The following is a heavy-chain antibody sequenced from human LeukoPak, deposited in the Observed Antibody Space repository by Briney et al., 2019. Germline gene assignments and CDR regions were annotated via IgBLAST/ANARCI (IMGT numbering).Heavy chain of an antibody. CDR2: IYPRDGST. J-gene: IGHJ5*02. CDR1: GYTFTSNY. D-gene: IGHD4-17*01. Sequence: ASVKVSCKASGYTFTSNYIHWVRQAPGQGLEWMGMIYPRDGSTSYAQKFQGRVTMTRDTSTTTVYMELSSLRSDDTAVYYCARGNDYGDYNWFDPWGQGTLVTVSS. V-gene: IGHV1-46*01. CDR3: ARGNDYGDYNWFDP.